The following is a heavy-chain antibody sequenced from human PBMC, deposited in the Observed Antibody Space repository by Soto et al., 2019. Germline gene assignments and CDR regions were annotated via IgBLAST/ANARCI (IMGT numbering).Heavy chain of an antibody. J-gene: IGHJ4*02. Sequence: GGSLRLSCAASGFNVSSKYMTWVRQAPGKGLEWVSVLYAGGNTYYADSVKGRFTISRDNSKNTLYLQMNSLRAEDTAVYHCAREHDNSGYILAYWGQGSLVTVSS. CDR1: GFNVSSKY. CDR2: LYAGGNT. D-gene: IGHD3-22*01. CDR3: AREHDNSGYILAY. V-gene: IGHV3-53*01.